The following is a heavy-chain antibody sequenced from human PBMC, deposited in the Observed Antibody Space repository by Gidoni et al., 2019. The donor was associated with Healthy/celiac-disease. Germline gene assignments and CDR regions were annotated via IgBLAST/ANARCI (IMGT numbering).Heavy chain of an antibody. CDR1: GFTCGDYA. D-gene: IGHD3-22*01. J-gene: IGHJ3*02. CDR2: IRSKAYGGTT. Sequence: EVQLVESGGGLVQPGRSLRLSCTASGFTCGDYAMSGFRQAPGKGLEWVGFIRSKAYGGTTEYAASVKGRFTISRDDSKSIAYLQMNSLKTEDTAVYYCTRVDYYDSSGYRMSAFDIWGQGTMVTVSS. CDR3: TRVDYYDSSGYRMSAFDI. V-gene: IGHV3-49*03.